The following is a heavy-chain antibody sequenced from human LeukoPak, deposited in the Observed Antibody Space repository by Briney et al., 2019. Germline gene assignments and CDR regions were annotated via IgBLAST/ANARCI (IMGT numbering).Heavy chain of an antibody. Sequence: GGSLRLSCAASGFTFSSYAMSWVRQAPGKGLEWVSAISGSGGSTYYADSVKGRFTISRDNSKNTLYLQMNSLRAEGTAVYYCARDRRFGELRGFDYWGQGTLVTVSS. J-gene: IGHJ4*02. CDR2: ISGSGGST. CDR1: GFTFSSYA. V-gene: IGHV3-23*01. D-gene: IGHD3-10*01. CDR3: ARDRRFGELRGFDY.